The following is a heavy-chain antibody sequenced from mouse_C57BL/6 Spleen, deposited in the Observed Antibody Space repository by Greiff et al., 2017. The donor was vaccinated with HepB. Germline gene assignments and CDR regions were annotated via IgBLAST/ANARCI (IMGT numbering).Heavy chain of an antibody. CDR2: IRNKANGYTT. CDR3: ASPYYDGAWLAY. Sequence: EVQLVESGGGLVQPGGSLSLSCAASGFTFTDYYMSWVRQPPGKALEWLGFIRNKANGYTTEYSASVKGRFTISRDKSQSILYLQMNALRAEDSATYDRASPYYDGAWLAYWGRGARGTV. V-gene: IGHV7-3*01. CDR1: GFTFTDYY. D-gene: IGHD1-1*01. J-gene: IGHJ3*01.